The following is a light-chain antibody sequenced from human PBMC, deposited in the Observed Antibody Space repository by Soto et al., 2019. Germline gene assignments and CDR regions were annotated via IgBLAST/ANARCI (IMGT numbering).Light chain of an antibody. CDR1: QSLSSNY. CDR2: GVS. J-gene: IGKJ5*01. V-gene: IGKV3-20*01. Sequence: EIVLTQSPGTLSLSPWARATLSCRASQSLSSNYLAWYQQKPGQAPRLLIYGVSSRATGVPVSFSGSGSGTDLTITISRLEPEDFAVYDCQQYVSAPITFGQGTRREIK. CDR3: QQYVSAPIT.